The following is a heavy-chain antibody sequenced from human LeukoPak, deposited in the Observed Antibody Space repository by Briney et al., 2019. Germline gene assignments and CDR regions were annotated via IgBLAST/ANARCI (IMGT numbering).Heavy chain of an antibody. Sequence: GGSLRLSCAASGFTFSSYSMNWVRQAPGKGLEWVSSITTSSSYIYYADSVKGRFTISRDDAKNSLYLQMNSLRAEDTAVYYCARDPAAAGTVWFDPWGQGTLVTVSS. D-gene: IGHD6-13*01. CDR3: ARDPAAAGTVWFDP. CDR2: ITTSSSYI. CDR1: GFTFSSYS. J-gene: IGHJ5*02. V-gene: IGHV3-21*01.